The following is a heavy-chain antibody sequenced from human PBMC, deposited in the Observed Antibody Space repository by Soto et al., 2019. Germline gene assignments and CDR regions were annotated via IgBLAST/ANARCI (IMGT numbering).Heavy chain of an antibody. V-gene: IGHV3-23*01. J-gene: IGHJ4*02. CDR1: GFTFSSYA. D-gene: IGHD6-13*01. CDR3: AKLIGYSSSWTAFVY. Sequence: EVQLLESGGGLVQPGGSLRLSCAASGFTFSSYAMSWVSQAPEKGLEWVSAISGSGGSTYYADSVKGRFTISRDNSKNTLYLQMNSLRAEDTAVYYCAKLIGYSSSWTAFVYWGQGTLVTVSS. CDR2: ISGSGGST.